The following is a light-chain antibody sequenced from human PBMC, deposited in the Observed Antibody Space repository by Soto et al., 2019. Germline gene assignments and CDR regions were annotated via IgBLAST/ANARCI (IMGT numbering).Light chain of an antibody. J-gene: IGKJ4*01. CDR1: QDLSNA. Sequence: DIQMKQSPSYLSASAGDRVVITCRASQDLSNALVWYQQKPGKVPKLLIYDTSTLQSGVQSRFSGSGSGTDFTLTIRSLQPEDVATYYCKKYNSAPLIFGGGT. V-gene: IGKV1-27*01. CDR2: DTS. CDR3: KKYNSAPLI.